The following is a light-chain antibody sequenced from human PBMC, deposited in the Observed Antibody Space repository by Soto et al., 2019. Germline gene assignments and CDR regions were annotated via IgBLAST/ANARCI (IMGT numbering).Light chain of an antibody. CDR1: QSISSW. V-gene: IGKV1-5*03. CDR3: QQYKSYPLT. J-gene: IGKJ4*01. CDR2: KAS. Sequence: DVQMTQSPSTLSASVLERVTITCRASQSISSWLAWYQQKPGKAPNLLIYKASTLESGVPSRFSGSGSGTEFTLTISSVQPDDFATYYCQQYKSYPLTFGGGTKVDIK.